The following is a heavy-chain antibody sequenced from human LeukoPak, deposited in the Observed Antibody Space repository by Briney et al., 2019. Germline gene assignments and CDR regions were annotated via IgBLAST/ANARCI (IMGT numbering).Heavy chain of an antibody. CDR1: GGSVNSSSYY. J-gene: IGHJ4*02. D-gene: IGHD3-10*01. CDR2: VYHSGYT. CDR3: ARSSMFRGVTFDY. Sequence: PSETLSLTCTVSGGSVNSSSYYWGWIRQPPGKALEWIGSVYHSGYTYYNPSLKSRDTISIDTSKNQFSLRLSSVTAADTAVYYCARSSMFRGVTFDYWGQGTLVTVSS. V-gene: IGHV4-39*01.